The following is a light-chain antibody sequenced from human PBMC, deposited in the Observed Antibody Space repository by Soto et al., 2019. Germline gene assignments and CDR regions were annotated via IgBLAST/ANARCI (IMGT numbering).Light chain of an antibody. V-gene: IGKV3-11*01. CDR1: QSVSSF. Sequence: ELVLTQSPATLSLSPGERATLSCRASQSVSSFLAWYKQKPGQAPRLLIYDASNRATGIPARFSGSVSGTDFTLTISSLEPEDFAVYYCQQRSYWPTFGQGTKVEIK. J-gene: IGKJ1*01. CDR3: QQRSYWPT. CDR2: DAS.